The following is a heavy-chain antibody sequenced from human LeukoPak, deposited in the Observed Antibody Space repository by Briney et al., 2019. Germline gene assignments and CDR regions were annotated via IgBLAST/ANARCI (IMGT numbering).Heavy chain of an antibody. J-gene: IGHJ4*02. CDR1: GNTFISYW. Sequence: ASVKASCKASGNTFISYWIHWVRQAPGQGLEWMGAINPRGDATIGAQKFQGRVTTTRDTSTSTVYIELSSLRSEDTAVYYCAREGQQLKHFDYWGQGTLVTVSS. D-gene: IGHD1-1*01. V-gene: IGHV1-46*01. CDR2: INPRGDAT. CDR3: AREGQQLKHFDY.